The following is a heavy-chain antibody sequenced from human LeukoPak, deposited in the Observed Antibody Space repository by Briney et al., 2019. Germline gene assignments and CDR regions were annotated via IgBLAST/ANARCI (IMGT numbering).Heavy chain of an antibody. Sequence: ASVKVSCKASGYTLSDYYTHWVRQAPGQGLEWMGWINPNSGGTRYAQQFQGRVTMTRDTSIGTVYMELSTPRSDDTAVYYCARDLSTSSNWELDYWGQGTLVTVSS. J-gene: IGHJ4*02. CDR2: INPNSGGT. D-gene: IGHD1-1*01. V-gene: IGHV1-2*02. CDR1: GYTLSDYY. CDR3: ARDLSTSSNWELDY.